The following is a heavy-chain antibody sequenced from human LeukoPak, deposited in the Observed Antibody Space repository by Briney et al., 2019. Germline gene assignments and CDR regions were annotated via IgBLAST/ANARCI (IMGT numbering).Heavy chain of an antibody. V-gene: IGHV3-23*01. CDR3: ARASIVVVIAPGDLTWFDS. D-gene: IGHD2-21*01. CDR1: GFTFSTYA. J-gene: IGHJ5*01. Sequence: PAGSLGLSCAASGFTFSTYAMSWVRQAPGKGLEWVSVISGSGSSTYYADSVKGRFTISRDNAKNTLYLQMNSLRAEDTTVYYCARASIVVVIAPGDLTWFDSWGQGTLVTVSS. CDR2: ISGSGSST.